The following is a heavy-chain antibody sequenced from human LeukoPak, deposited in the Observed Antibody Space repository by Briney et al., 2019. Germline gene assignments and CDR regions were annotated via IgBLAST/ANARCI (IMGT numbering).Heavy chain of an antibody. V-gene: IGHV4-39*01. CDR3: ARRRCSSTSCKFDY. Sequence: SETLSLTCTVSGGSISSSSYYWGWIRQPPGKGLEWLGSIYYSGSTYYNPSLKSRVTISVDTSKNQFSLKLSSVTAADTAVYYCARRRCSSTSCKFDYWGQGTLVTVSS. J-gene: IGHJ4*02. D-gene: IGHD2-2*01. CDR2: IYYSGST. CDR1: GGSISSSSYY.